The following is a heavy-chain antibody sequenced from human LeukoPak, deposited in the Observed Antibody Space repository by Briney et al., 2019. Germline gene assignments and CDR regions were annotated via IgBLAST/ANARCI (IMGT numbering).Heavy chain of an antibody. D-gene: IGHD6-13*01. Sequence: SETLSLTCAVYGGSFSGYYWSWLRQPPGKGLEWIGEINYSGSTNYNPSLKSRVTISVDTSKNQFSLKLSTVTAADTAVYYCARAAAGANRRGNWFDPWGQGTLVTVSS. CDR3: ARAAAGANRRGNWFDP. V-gene: IGHV4-34*01. J-gene: IGHJ5*02. CDR1: GGSFSGYY. CDR2: INYSGST.